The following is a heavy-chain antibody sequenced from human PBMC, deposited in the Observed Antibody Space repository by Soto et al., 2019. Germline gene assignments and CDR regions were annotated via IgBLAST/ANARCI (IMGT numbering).Heavy chain of an antibody. CDR2: ISSNGGST. CDR1: EFTFSTYA. Sequence: GGSLRLSCSASEFTFSTYAMHWVRHAPGKGLEYVSSISSNGGSTYYADSVKGRFIISRDNSKNTLYLQMSSLRGEDTAVYYCVKDRYVDYWGQGTLVTVSS. V-gene: IGHV3-64D*06. J-gene: IGHJ4*02. CDR3: VKDRYVDY.